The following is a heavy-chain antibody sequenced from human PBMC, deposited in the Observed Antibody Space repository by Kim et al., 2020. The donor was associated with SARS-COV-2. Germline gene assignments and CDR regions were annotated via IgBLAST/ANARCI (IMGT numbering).Heavy chain of an antibody. V-gene: IGHV4-61*01. CDR1: GGSVSSGSYY. CDR3: ARDPDSSGYYGMDV. J-gene: IGHJ6*02. Sequence: SETLSLTCTVSGGSVSSGSYYWSWIRQPPGKGLEWIGYIYYSGSTNYNPSLKSRVTISVDTSKNQFSLKLSSVTAADTAVYYCARDPDSSGYYGMDVWGQGAPGTVSS. D-gene: IGHD3-22*01. CDR2: IYYSGST.